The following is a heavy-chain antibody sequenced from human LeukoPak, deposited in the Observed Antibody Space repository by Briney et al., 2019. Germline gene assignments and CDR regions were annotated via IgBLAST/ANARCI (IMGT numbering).Heavy chain of an antibody. V-gene: IGHV3-30*12. Sequence: GMSLSLSCAPSGFTFSTYGMEWVRQAPGKGLEWLAIIFSDGIRKYYADSVKGRFTISRDISRSTLYLEMNSLSAEDTAVYYCARASGPIKKNRFDQWGQGTLVTVSS. CDR1: GFTFSTYG. CDR3: ARASGPIKKNRFDQ. J-gene: IGHJ4*02. D-gene: IGHD1-26*01. CDR2: IFSDGIRK.